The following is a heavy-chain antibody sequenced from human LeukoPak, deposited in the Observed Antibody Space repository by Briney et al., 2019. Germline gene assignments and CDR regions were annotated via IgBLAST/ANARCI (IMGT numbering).Heavy chain of an antibody. CDR1: GFTFSSYA. CDR3: ARRSGQLRWFDP. CDR2: ISGSGDST. V-gene: IGHV3-23*01. J-gene: IGHJ5*02. Sequence: GGSLRLSCAASGFTFSSYAMSWVRQAPGKGLEWVSAISGSGDSTFYADSVKGRFTISRDNAKNSLYLQMNSLRAEDTAVYYCARRSGQLRWFDPWGQGTLVTVSS. D-gene: IGHD6-6*01.